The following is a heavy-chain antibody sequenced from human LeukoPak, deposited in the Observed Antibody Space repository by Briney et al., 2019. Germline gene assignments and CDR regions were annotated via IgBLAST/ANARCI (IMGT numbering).Heavy chain of an antibody. CDR2: IKSKTDGGTI. CDR3: TTVTLRPVGL. D-gene: IGHD2-15*01. Sequence: GGSLRLSCAASGFSFTNAWMSWVRQAPGKGLEWVGRIKSKTDGGTIDYAAPVKGRFTISRDDSKNTLFLQMNSLKIEDTAVYYCTTVTLRPVGLWGQGTMVTVSS. CDR1: GFSFTNAW. J-gene: IGHJ4*02. V-gene: IGHV3-15*05.